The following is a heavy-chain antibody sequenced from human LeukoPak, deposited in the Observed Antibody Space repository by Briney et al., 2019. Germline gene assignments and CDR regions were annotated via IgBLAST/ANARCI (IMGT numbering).Heavy chain of an antibody. CDR2: IKEGGSEK. D-gene: IGHD3-22*01. CDR1: GFTFGNYW. Sequence: GGSLRLSCAASGFTFGNYWMTWVRQAPGKGLEWVANIKEGGSEKYYVDSVKGRFTISRDNAKNSAFLQMNSLRAEDTAVYYCARVDSAEKRDFDYWGQGTLVTVSS. V-gene: IGHV3-7*01. CDR3: ARVDSAEKRDFDY. J-gene: IGHJ4*02.